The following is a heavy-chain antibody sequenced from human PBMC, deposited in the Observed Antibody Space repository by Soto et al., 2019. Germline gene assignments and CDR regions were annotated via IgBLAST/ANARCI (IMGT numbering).Heavy chain of an antibody. D-gene: IGHD2-8*01. CDR3: ARDDCTNGVCYIGY. CDR1: GYSFISYG. CDR2: IHAYNGYT. Sequence: ASVKVSCKASGYSFISYGINWVRQAPGQGLEWMGWIHAYNGYTNYAQKLQGRVTLTADTSTSTAYMELRSLRSDDTAVYFCARDDCTNGVCYIGYWGQGTLVTVSS. J-gene: IGHJ4*02. V-gene: IGHV1-18*04.